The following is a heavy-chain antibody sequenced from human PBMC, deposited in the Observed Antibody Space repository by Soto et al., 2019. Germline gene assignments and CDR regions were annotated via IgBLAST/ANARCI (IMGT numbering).Heavy chain of an antibody. V-gene: IGHV1-2*02. J-gene: IGHJ3*02. CDR1: GYTFTGYY. CDR3: AREGVLWFGELLRAFDI. Sequence: EASVKVSCKASGYTFTGYYMHWVRQAPGQGLEWMGWINPNSGGTNYAQKFQGRVTMTRNTSISTAYMELSSLRSEDTAVYYCAREGVLWFGELLRAFDIWGQGTMVTVSS. CDR2: INPNSGGT. D-gene: IGHD3-10*01.